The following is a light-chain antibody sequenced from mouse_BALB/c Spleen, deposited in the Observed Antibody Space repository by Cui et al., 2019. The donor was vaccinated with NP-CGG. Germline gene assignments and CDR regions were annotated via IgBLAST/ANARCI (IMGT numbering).Light chain of an antibody. CDR2: GTN. CDR1: TGAVTTNNY. V-gene: IGLV1*01. J-gene: IGLJ1*01. Sequence: AVVTQESALTTSPGETVTLTCRSSTGAVTTNNYANWVQENPDHLFTGLIGGTNNRAPGIPARFSGSLIGDKAALTITGAQTEDEAIYFCALWYSNHWVFGGGTKLTVL. CDR3: ALWYSNHWV.